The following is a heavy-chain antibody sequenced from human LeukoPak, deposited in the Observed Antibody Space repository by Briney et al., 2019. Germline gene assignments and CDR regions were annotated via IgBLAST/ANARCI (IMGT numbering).Heavy chain of an antibody. CDR3: ARGGGSGTYRLDY. CDR2: INGDGSSI. V-gene: IGHV3-74*01. J-gene: IGHJ4*02. D-gene: IGHD3-10*01. Sequence: GGSLRLSCAASGFTFNTYWMHWVRQAPGKGLVWVSRINGDGSSISYADSVKGRFTISRDNAKNTLYLQLNSLRAEDTAVHCCARGGGSGTYRLDYWGQGTLVTVSS. CDR1: GFTFNTYW.